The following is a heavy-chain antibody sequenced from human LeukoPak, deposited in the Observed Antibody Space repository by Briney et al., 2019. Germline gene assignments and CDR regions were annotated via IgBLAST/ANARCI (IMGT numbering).Heavy chain of an antibody. J-gene: IGHJ5*02. D-gene: IGHD6-13*01. CDR1: GYTFSSYW. Sequence: GGSLRLSCAASGYTFSSYWMHRVRQAPGKGLVWVSRIDTDGSITSYADSVKGRFTISRDNAKNTLYLQMNSLRAEDTAVYYCAKEDGSSWYVWFDPWGQGTLVAVSS. CDR2: IDTDGSIT. CDR3: AKEDGSSWYVWFDP. V-gene: IGHV3-74*01.